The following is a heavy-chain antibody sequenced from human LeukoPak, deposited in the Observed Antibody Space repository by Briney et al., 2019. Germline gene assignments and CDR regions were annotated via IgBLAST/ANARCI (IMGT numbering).Heavy chain of an antibody. CDR2: ISYDGSNK. D-gene: IGHD3-3*01. V-gene: IGHV3-30*18. CDR1: GFTFSSYS. CDR3: AKDGSTYYDFWSGSPPHY. J-gene: IGHJ4*02. Sequence: GGSLRLSCAASGFTFSSYSMNWVRQAPGKGLEWVAVISYDGSNKYYADSVKGWFTISRDNSKNTLYLQMNSLRAEDTAVYYCAKDGSTYYDFWSGSPPHYWGQGTLVTVSS.